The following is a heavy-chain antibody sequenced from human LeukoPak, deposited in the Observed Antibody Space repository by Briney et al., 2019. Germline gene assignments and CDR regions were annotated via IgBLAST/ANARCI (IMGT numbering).Heavy chain of an antibody. J-gene: IGHJ3*02. Sequence: PSETLSLTCAVSGGSISSGGYSWSWIRQPPGKGLEWIGYIYHSGSTYYNPSLKSRVTISVDRSKNQFSLKLSSVTAADTAVYYCARETLGYCSGGSCYSADWRAFDIWGQGTMVTVSS. V-gene: IGHV4-30-2*01. CDR1: GGSISSGGYS. D-gene: IGHD2-15*01. CDR2: IYHSGST. CDR3: ARETLGYCSGGSCYSADWRAFDI.